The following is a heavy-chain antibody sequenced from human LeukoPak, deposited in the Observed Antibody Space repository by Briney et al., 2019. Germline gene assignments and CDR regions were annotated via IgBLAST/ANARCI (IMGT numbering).Heavy chain of an antibody. Sequence: GGSLRLSCAASGFTVSSNYMTWVRQAPGKGLVWVSRINSDGSSTIHADSVKGRFTISRDNAKNTLYLQMNSLRAEDTAVYYCAREVYSSGWSSFDYWGQGTLVTVSS. D-gene: IGHD6-19*01. CDR3: AREVYSSGWSSFDY. V-gene: IGHV3-74*01. CDR1: GFTVSSNY. CDR2: INSDGSST. J-gene: IGHJ4*02.